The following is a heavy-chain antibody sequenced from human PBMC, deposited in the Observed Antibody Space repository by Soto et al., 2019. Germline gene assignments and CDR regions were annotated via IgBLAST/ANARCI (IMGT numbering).Heavy chain of an antibody. J-gene: IGHJ3*02. Sequence: EVQLVESGGGLIQPGGSLRLSCAASGFSVSSKYMIWVRQAPGKGLEWVSVIYSGGHTYYADSVKGRFSISRDSSKNTVSLQLSSLRAEATAVYYCAASVTTAGAFDIWGQGTMVTVSS. D-gene: IGHD4-17*01. CDR3: AASVTTAGAFDI. CDR2: IYSGGHT. V-gene: IGHV3-53*01. CDR1: GFSVSSKY.